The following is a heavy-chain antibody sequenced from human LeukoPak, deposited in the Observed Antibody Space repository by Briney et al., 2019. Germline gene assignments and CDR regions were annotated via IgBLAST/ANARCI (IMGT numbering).Heavy chain of an antibody. CDR3: AKDRSPTGSYYGMDV. V-gene: IGHV3-30*18. Sequence: TGGSLRLSCAASGFTLSYYAMRWVRQAPGKGLEWVAVISNDGSKKFYIDSVKGRFTVSSDKSTDTLYLQMNSLRPEDTAVYYCAKDRSPTGSYYGMDVWGQGTTVIVSS. J-gene: IGHJ6*02. CDR2: ISNDGSKK. D-gene: IGHD1-1*01. CDR1: GFTLSYYA.